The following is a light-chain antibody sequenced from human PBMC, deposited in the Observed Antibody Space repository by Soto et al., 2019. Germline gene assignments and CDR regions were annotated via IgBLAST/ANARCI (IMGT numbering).Light chain of an antibody. J-gene: IGLJ2*01. V-gene: IGLV2-11*01. CDR3: CSYAGSYTFG. CDR2: DVS. CDR1: SSDVGGYNY. Sequence: QSALTQPRSVSGSPGQSVTISCTGTSSDVGGYNYVSWYQQHPGKAPKLIIYDVSKRPSGVPDRFSGSTSGHTASLTISGLKAEDEADYYCCSYAGSYTFGFGGGTKLTVL.